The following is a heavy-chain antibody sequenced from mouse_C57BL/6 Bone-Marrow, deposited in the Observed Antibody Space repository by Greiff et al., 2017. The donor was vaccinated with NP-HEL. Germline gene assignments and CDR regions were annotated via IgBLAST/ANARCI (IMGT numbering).Heavy chain of an antibody. Sequence: VQLQQSGAELVRPGASVTLSCKASGYTFTDYEMHWVKQTPVRGLEGLGAIDPETGGTAYNQKFKGKAILTADKSSRTAYMELRSLTSEDSAVYYCTDGYYFDYWGQGTTLTVSS. J-gene: IGHJ2*01. D-gene: IGHD2-3*01. V-gene: IGHV1-15*01. CDR3: TDGYYFDY. CDR1: GYTFTDYE. CDR2: IDPETGGT.